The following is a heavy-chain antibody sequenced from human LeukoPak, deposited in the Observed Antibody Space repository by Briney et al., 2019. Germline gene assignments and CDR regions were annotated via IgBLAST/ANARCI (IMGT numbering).Heavy chain of an antibody. J-gene: IGHJ6*03. D-gene: IGHD6-13*01. CDR2: INSDGSST. CDR3: AKGHSSSWPYYYYYMDV. V-gene: IGHV3-74*01. CDR1: GFTFSTYW. Sequence: GGSLRLSCAASGFTFSTYWMHWARHAPGKGLVWISRINSDGSSTNYADSVKGRFTISRDNAKKMLYLQMNSLRAEDTAVYCCAKGHSSSWPYYYYYMDVWGKGTTVTISS.